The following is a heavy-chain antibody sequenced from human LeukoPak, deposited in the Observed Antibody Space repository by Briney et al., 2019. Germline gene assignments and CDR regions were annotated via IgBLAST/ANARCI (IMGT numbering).Heavy chain of an antibody. CDR2: IYWDDDK. CDR3: AHRREYSSAWYWANFDY. J-gene: IGHJ4*02. CDR1: GFSLITNGVG. Sequence: ESGPTLVKPTQTLTLTCTFSGFSLITNGVGVGWIRQPPGEALEWRALIYWDDDKRYSPSLRNRLTITKDTSKNQVVLTLTNMDPVDTATYYCAHRREYSSAWYWANFDYWGQGTLVTVSS. D-gene: IGHD6-13*01. V-gene: IGHV2-5*02.